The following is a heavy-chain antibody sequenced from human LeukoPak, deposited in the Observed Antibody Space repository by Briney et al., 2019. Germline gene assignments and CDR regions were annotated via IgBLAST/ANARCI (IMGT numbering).Heavy chain of an antibody. J-gene: IGHJ4*02. CDR2: IYSSGST. Sequence: SETLSLTCTVSGGSISSYYWSWIRQPAGKGLEWIGRIYSSGSTNYNPSLKSRVTMSVDTSKNQFSLIVISVTAADTAVYYCARDLDWNYADYWGQGTLVTVSS. V-gene: IGHV4-4*07. CDR3: ARDLDWNYADY. D-gene: IGHD1-7*01. CDR1: GGSISSYY.